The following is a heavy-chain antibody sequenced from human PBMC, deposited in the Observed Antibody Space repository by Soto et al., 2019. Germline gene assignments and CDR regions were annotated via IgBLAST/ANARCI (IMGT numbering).Heavy chain of an antibody. CDR1: GGSISSSSYY. CDR2: IYYSGST. Sequence: LSLTCTVSGGSISSSSYYWGWSRQPPGKGLEWIGSIYYSGSTYYNPSLKSRVTISVDNSKNTLYLQMNSLRAEDTAVYYCAKDRSRAIDYWGQGTLVTVSS. D-gene: IGHD6-6*01. V-gene: IGHV4-39*02. CDR3: AKDRSRAIDY. J-gene: IGHJ4*02.